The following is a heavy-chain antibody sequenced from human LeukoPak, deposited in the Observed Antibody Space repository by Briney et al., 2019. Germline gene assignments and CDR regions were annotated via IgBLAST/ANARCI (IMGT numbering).Heavy chain of an antibody. CDR1: GYTFTSYA. J-gene: IGHJ4*02. D-gene: IGHD3-22*01. Sequence: ASVKVSCKASGYTFTSYAMNWVRQAPGQGLEWMGWINTNTGNPTYAQGFTGRFVFSLDTSVSTAYLQITRPKAEDTAVYYCATGSYYYDSSGYCPLEFDYWGQGTLVTVSS. V-gene: IGHV7-4-1*02. CDR2: INTNTGNP. CDR3: ATGSYYYDSSGYCPLEFDY.